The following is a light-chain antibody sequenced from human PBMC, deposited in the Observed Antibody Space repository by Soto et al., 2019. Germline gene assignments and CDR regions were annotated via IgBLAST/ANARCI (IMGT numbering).Light chain of an antibody. CDR3: QQYNNWPPIT. J-gene: IGKJ5*01. V-gene: IGKV3-15*01. CDR1: QSVSSY. CDR2: DAS. Sequence: EIVLTQSPATLSLSPGARATLSCRASQSVSSYLAWYQQKPGQAPRLLIYDASNRATGIPARFSGSESGTEFTLTISSLQSEDFAVYYCQQYNNWPPITFGQGTRLEIK.